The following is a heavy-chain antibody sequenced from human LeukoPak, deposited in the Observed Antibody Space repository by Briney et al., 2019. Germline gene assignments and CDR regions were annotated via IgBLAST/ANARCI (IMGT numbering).Heavy chain of an antibody. CDR3: AKGTDLDY. V-gene: IGHV3-30*02. J-gene: IGHJ4*02. D-gene: IGHD1-14*01. CDR2: IWYGGSNK. Sequence: GGSLRLSCAASGFTFSSYGMHWVRQAPGKGLEWVAVIWYGGSNKYYADSVKGRFTISRDNSKNTLYLQMNSLRAEDTAVYYCAKGTDLDYWGQGTLVTVSS. CDR1: GFTFSSYG.